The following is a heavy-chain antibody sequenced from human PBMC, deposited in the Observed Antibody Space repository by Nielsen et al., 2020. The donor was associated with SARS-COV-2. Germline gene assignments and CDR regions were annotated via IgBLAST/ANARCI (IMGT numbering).Heavy chain of an antibody. J-gene: IGHJ5*02. CDR2: INHSGST. CDR3: ARGDRPAFDP. D-gene: IGHD1-14*01. V-gene: IGHV4-34*01. CDR1: GGSFSGYY. Sequence: GSLRLSCAVYGGSFSGYYWSWIRQLPGKGLEWIGEINHSGSTNYNPSLKSRVTISVDTSKNQFSLKLSSVTAADTAVYYCARGDRPAFDPWGQGTLVTVSS.